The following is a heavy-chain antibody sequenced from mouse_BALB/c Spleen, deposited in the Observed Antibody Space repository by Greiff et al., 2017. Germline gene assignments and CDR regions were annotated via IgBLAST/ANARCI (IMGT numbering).Heavy chain of an antibody. CDR2: IWSGGST. D-gene: IGHD2-1*01. J-gene: IGHJ1*01. V-gene: IGHV2-4-1*01. CDR1: GFSLTSYG. Sequence: QVKLMESGPGLVQPSQSLSITCTVSGFSLTSYGVHWVRQSPGKGLEWLGVIWSGGSTDDNAAFISRLIISKDNSKSQVFFKMNSLQADDTAIYYCARFYGNYWYFDVWGAGTTVTVSS. CDR3: ARFYGNYWYFDV.